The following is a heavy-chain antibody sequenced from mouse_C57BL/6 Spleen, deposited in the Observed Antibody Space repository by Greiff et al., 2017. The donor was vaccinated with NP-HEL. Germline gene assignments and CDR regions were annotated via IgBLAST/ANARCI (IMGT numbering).Heavy chain of an antibody. V-gene: IGHV1-15*01. CDR3: TTYYYGSSWGY. CDR2: IDPETGGT. Sequence: VQLQQSGAELVRPGASVTLSCKASGYTFTDYEMHWVKQTPVHGLEWIGAIDPETGGTAYNQKFKGKAILTADKSSSTAYMERRSLTSEDSAVYYCTTYYYGSSWGYWGQGTTLTVSS. CDR1: GYTFTDYE. D-gene: IGHD1-1*01. J-gene: IGHJ2*01.